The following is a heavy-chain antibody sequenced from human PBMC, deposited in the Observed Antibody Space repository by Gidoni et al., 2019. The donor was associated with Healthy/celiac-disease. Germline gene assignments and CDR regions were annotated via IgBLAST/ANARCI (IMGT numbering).Heavy chain of an antibody. Sequence: QVQLQQWGAGLLKPAETLSLTCAAYGGSFSGSYWSWIRQPPGKGLEWMGEINHSGSTNYNPSLKSRVTISVDTSKTQFSLKLSSVTAADTAVYYCARASSRYFDWSPLGRAFDIWGQGTMVTVSS. J-gene: IGHJ3*02. CDR3: ARASSRYFDWSPLGRAFDI. CDR2: INHSGST. V-gene: IGHV4-34*01. CDR1: GGSFSGSY. D-gene: IGHD3-9*01.